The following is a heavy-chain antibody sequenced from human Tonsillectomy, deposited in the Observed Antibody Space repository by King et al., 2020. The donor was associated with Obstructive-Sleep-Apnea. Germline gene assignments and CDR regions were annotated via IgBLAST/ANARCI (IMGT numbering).Heavy chain of an antibody. Sequence: VQLVESGGGLVQPGRSLRLSCTASGFTFGDYAMSWFRQAPGKGLEWVGFIRSKDYGGTTEYAASVKGRFTISRDDSKSIAYLQMNSLKTEDTAVYYCTRGVITRVRGVNYVYGMDVWGQGTTVTVSS. J-gene: IGHJ6*02. V-gene: IGHV3-49*03. D-gene: IGHD3-10*01. CDR1: GFTFGDYA. CDR3: TRGVITRVRGVNYVYGMDV. CDR2: IRSKDYGGTT.